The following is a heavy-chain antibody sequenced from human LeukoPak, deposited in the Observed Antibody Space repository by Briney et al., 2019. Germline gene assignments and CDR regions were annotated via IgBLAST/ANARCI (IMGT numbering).Heavy chain of an antibody. D-gene: IGHD5-12*01. CDR3: ARAGNSDYDYPLDGFDI. V-gene: IGHV1-2*02. CDR2: INPNSGGT. CDR1: GYSFTGYY. J-gene: IGHJ3*02. Sequence: GASVKVSCKASGYSFTGYYIHWVRQAPGQGLEWMGWINPNSGGTNYAQKFQGRFTMTRDTSISTAYMEMSRLRSDDTAVYYCARAGNSDYDYPLDGFDIWGQGTMVSVSS.